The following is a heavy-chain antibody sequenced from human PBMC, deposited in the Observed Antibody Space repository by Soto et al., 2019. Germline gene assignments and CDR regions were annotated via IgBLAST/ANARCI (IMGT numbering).Heavy chain of an antibody. D-gene: IGHD6-13*01. CDR3: ARDLAAGDY. CDR2: FNPTSGRT. V-gene: IGHV1-46*01. CDR1: GYTFINYY. J-gene: IGHJ4*02. Sequence: QVQLVQSGAEVKKPGASVKLSCKASGYTFINYYIHWVRQAPGQGLEWMGIFNPTSGRTNYAQKFQGRVTLTMDTSTRTVYMELSSLRFDDTAVYYCARDLAAGDYWGQGTLVTVSS.